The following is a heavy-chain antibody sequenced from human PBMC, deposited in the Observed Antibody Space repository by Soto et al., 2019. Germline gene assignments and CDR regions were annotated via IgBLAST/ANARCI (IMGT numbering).Heavy chain of an antibody. CDR1: GGTFSSYA. D-gene: IGHD5-12*01. CDR2: IIPIFGTA. CDR3: ARDIVATSGVFDY. Sequence: SVKVSCKASGGTFSSYAISWVRQAPGQGLEWMGGIIPIFGTANYAQKFQGRVTITADESTSTAYMELSSLRSEDTAVYYCARDIVATSGVFDYWGQGTLVTVSS. J-gene: IGHJ4*02. V-gene: IGHV1-69*13.